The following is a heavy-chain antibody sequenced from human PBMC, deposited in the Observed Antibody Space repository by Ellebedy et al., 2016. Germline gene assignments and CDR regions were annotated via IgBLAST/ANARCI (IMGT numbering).Heavy chain of an antibody. J-gene: IGHJ6*02. D-gene: IGHD4-17*01. Sequence: SETLSLXXAVYGGSFSGYYWSWIRQPPGKGLEWIGEINHSGSTNYNPSLKSRVTISVDTSKNQFSLKLSSVTAADTAVYYCARENGDGYYYYYYGMDVWGQGTMVTVSS. CDR1: GGSFSGYY. CDR3: ARENGDGYYYYYYGMDV. CDR2: INHSGST. V-gene: IGHV4-34*01.